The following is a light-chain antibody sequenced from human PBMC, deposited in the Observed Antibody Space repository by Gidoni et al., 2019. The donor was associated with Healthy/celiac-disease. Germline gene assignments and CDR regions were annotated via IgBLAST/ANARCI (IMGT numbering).Light chain of an antibody. V-gene: IGLV1-47*01. CDR2: RNN. J-gene: IGLJ2*01. CDR1: SPNIGSNY. CDR3: AAWDDSLSGPR. Sequence: QSVLTQPPSASGTPAQRVTISCSGSSPNIGSNYVYWYQQLPGTATKLLIYRNNQRPSGVPDRFSGSKSGTSASLAISGLRSEDEADYYCAAWDDSLSGPRFGGGTKLTVL.